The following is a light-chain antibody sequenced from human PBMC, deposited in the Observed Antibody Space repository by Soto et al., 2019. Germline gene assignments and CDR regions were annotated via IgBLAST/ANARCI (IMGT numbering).Light chain of an antibody. V-gene: IGLV2-14*01. CDR1: SSDVGGYNY. J-gene: IGLJ2*01. CDR3: SSYTSSSTVV. CDR2: DVD. Sequence: QSALTQPASISGSPGQSITISCTGTSSDVGGYNYVSWYQQHPSKAPKLMIYDVDNRPSGVSYRFSGSKSGKTASLTISGLQAEDEADYCCSSYTSSSTVVFGGGTKVTVL.